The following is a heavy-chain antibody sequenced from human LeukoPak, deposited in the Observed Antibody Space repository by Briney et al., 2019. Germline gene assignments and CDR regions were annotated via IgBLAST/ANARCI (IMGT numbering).Heavy chain of an antibody. CDR1: GYTFTSYY. CDR3: ARRDYPRGFDP. CDR2: INPGDGRT. J-gene: IGHJ5*02. Sequence: GASVKVSCKASGYTFTSYYMHWVRQAPGQGLEWMGIINPGDGRTSYAQKFQGRVTMTRDMSTSTVYMELSSLRSEDTAVYYCARRDYPRGFDPWGQGSLVTVSS. V-gene: IGHV1-46*01. D-gene: IGHD4-17*01.